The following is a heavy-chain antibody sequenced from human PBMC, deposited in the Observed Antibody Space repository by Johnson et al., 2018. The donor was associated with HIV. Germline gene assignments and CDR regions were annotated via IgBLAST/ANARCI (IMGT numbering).Heavy chain of an antibody. J-gene: IGHJ3*02. CDR3: ARDVMEDFWSGSFDAFDI. V-gene: IGHV3-7*05. CDR2: IKQDGSEK. D-gene: IGHD3-3*01. Sequence: VQLVESGGGLVQPGGSLRLSCAASGFTFSSYWMNWVRQAPGKGLQWVANIKQDGSEKYYVDSVKGRFTISRDNAKNSLYLQMNSLRAEDTAVYYCARDVMEDFWSGSFDAFDIWGQGTMVTVSS. CDR1: GFTFSSYW.